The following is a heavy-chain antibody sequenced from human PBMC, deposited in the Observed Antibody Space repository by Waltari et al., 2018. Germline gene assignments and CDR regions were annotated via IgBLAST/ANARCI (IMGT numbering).Heavy chain of an antibody. D-gene: IGHD2-2*01. J-gene: IGHJ3*01. V-gene: IGHV5-10-1*03. CDR3: ARHTDAAVATRSAFDL. CDR1: GYIFSSYW. CDR2: TDPSDSYP. Sequence: DVQLIQSGAEVKKPGESLRISCKATGYIFSSYWIYWVRQTPGKGLEWMGKTDPSDSYPNYRPSFQGLVTMSADKSLDTAYLQWSALKASDTGMYYCARHTDAAVATRSAFDLWGQGTMVTVST.